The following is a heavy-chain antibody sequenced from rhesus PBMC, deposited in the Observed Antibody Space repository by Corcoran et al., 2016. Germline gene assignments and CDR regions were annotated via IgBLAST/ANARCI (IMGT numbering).Heavy chain of an antibody. Sequence: QLQLQESGPGLVKPSETLSLTCAVSGYSISGGYGWSWIRQPPGRGLEWIGYISYRGNTSYNPSLKSRVTISRDTSKNQFSLKLTSVTAADTAVFYCAISGPLTTDFDYWGQGVLVTVSS. CDR2: ISYRGNT. D-gene: IGHD4-17*01. CDR3: AISGPLTTDFDY. CDR1: GYSISGGYG. J-gene: IGHJ4*01. V-gene: IGHV4-122*02.